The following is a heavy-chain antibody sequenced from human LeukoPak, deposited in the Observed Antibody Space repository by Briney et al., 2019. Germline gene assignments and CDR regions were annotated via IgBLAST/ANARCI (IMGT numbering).Heavy chain of an antibody. Sequence: SETLSLTCTVSGGSISSYYWSWIRQPAGKGLESIEHISTSASTNYNPSLKSRVTMSVDTSKNQFSLKLSSVTAADTAVYYCARVRYSDSSVLTRKRSYYFDYWGQGTLVTVSS. CDR2: ISTSAST. CDR1: GGSISSYY. J-gene: IGHJ4*02. D-gene: IGHD3-22*01. CDR3: ARVRYSDSSVLTRKRSYYFDY. V-gene: IGHV4-4*07.